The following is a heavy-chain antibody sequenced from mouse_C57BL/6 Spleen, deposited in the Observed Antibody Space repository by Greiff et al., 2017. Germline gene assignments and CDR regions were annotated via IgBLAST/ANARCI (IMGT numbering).Heavy chain of an antibody. CDR3: ARGYGSSPYYYAMDY. Sequence: QVQLQQSGAELVKPGASVKMSCKASGYTFTSYWLTWVKQRPGQGLEWIGDIYPGSGSTNYNEKFKSKATLTVDTSSSTAYMQLSSLTSEDSAVYYCARGYGSSPYYYAMDYWGQGTSVTVSS. D-gene: IGHD1-1*01. J-gene: IGHJ4*01. V-gene: IGHV1-55*01. CDR2: IYPGSGST. CDR1: GYTFTSYW.